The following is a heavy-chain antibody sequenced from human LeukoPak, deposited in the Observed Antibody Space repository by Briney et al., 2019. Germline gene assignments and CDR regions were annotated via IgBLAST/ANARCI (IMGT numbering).Heavy chain of an antibody. CDR2: ISGSSANI. V-gene: IGHV3-48*04. D-gene: IGHD3-3*01. J-gene: IGHJ6*03. CDR3: ARDYNFWKDFEYYFYSYMDV. CDR1: GFIFSSYS. Sequence: GGSLRLSCEASGFIFSSYSMNWVRQAPGKGLEWVSYISGSSANIYYSDSVKGRFTISRDNAKNSLYLQMNSLRADDTAVYYCARDYNFWKDFEYYFYSYMDVWGKGTTVTVSS.